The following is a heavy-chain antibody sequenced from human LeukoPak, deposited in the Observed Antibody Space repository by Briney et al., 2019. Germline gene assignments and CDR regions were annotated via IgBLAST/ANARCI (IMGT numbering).Heavy chain of an antibody. V-gene: IGHV1-46*01. J-gene: IGHJ4*02. Sequence: ASVKVSCKASGYTFTSYYMHWVRQAPGQGLEWMGIINPRGGSTSYAQKFQGRVTMTRDTSTSTVYMELSSLRSEDTAVYYCARVRLFGVVIMDFDYWGQGTLVTVSS. CDR2: INPRGGST. D-gene: IGHD3-3*01. CDR1: GYTFTSYY. CDR3: ARVRLFGVVIMDFDY.